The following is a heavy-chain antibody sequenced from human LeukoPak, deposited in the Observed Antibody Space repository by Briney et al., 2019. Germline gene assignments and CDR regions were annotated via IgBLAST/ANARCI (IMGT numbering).Heavy chain of an antibody. Sequence: GGSLRLSCAASGFTFSSYSMSWVRQAPGKGLEWVSSISSSSSYIYYADSVKGRFTISRYNAKNSLYLQMNSLRAEDTAVYYCTTAGVTIVPVNWGQGTLVTVSS. V-gene: IGHV3-21*03. D-gene: IGHD3-3*01. J-gene: IGHJ4*02. CDR3: TTAGVTIVPVN. CDR2: ISSSSSYI. CDR1: GFTFSSYS.